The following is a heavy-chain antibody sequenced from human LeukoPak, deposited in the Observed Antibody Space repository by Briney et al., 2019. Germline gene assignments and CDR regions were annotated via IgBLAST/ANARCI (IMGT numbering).Heavy chain of an antibody. CDR2: IIPILGIA. Sequence: GSSVKVSCKASGGTFSSYAISWVRQAPGQGLEWMGRIIPILGIANYAQKFQGRVTITADKSTSTAYMELSSLRSEDTAVYYCARIVGYLDGFDPWGQGTLVTVSS. D-gene: IGHD3-9*01. CDR1: GGTFSSYA. CDR3: ARIVGYLDGFDP. J-gene: IGHJ5*02. V-gene: IGHV1-69*04.